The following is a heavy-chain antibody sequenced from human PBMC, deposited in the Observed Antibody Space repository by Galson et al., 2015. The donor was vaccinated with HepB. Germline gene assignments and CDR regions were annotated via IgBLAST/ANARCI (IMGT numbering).Heavy chain of an antibody. D-gene: IGHD2-2*01. J-gene: IGHJ4*02. CDR1: GGSFSGYY. Sequence: SETLSLTCAVYGGSFSGYYWSWIRQPPGKGLEWIGEINHSGSTNYNPSLKSRVTISVDTSKNQFSLKLSSVTAADTAVYYCARGLRDIVVVPAAALAPGGKYFDYWGQGTLVTVSS. V-gene: IGHV4-34*01. CDR2: INHSGST. CDR3: ARGLRDIVVVPAAALAPGGKYFDY.